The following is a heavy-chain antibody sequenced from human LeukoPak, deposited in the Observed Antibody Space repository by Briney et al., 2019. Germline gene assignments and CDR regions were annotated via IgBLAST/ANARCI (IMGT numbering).Heavy chain of an antibody. CDR3: ARDSVRVAARSLDY. V-gene: IGHV3-48*04. Sequence: GGSLRLSGAASGFTFSSYSMNWVRQAPGKGLEWVSYISSSSSTIYYADSVKGRFTISRDNAKNSLYLQMNSLRAEDTAVYYCARDSVRVAARSLDYWGQGTLVTVSS. J-gene: IGHJ4*02. D-gene: IGHD6-6*01. CDR2: ISSSSSTI. CDR1: GFTFSSYS.